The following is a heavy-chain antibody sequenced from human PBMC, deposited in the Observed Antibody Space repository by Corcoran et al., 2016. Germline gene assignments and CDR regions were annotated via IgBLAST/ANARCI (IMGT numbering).Heavy chain of an antibody. Sequence: QLQLQESGPGLVKPSETLSLTCTVSGGSIRRSPYYWGWIRQPPGKGLEWFGGVSYSGITQYNPSLKSRVTISLATSNNQFSLQLNSVTAADTAVYYCARIGGIAVAGTFNWFDPWGQGTLVTVSS. J-gene: IGHJ5*02. V-gene: IGHV4-39*07. D-gene: IGHD6-19*01. CDR3: ARIGGIAVAGTFNWFDP. CDR1: GGSIRRSPYY. CDR2: VSYSGIT.